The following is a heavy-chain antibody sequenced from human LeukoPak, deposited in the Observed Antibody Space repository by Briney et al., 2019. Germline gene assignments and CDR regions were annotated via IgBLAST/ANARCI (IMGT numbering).Heavy chain of an antibody. V-gene: IGHV3-21*01. Sequence: GGSLRLSCAASGFTLSSYSMNWVRQAPGKGLEWVSSISSSSSYIYYADSVKGRFTISRDNAKSSLYLQMNSLRAEDTAVYYCARDPETHFDYWGQGTLVTVSS. CDR1: GFTLSSYS. CDR3: ARDPETHFDY. J-gene: IGHJ4*02. CDR2: ISSSSSYI.